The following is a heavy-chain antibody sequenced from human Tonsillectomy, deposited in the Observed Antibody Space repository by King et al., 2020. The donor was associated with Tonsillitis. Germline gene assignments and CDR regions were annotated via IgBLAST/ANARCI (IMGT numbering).Heavy chain of an antibody. D-gene: IGHD2-15*01. V-gene: IGHV3-73*01. Sequence: VQLVQSGGGLVQPGGSLKLSCAASGFTFSDSSMHWVRQASGKGLQWVGRIRSKVDNYATAYAASVEGRFTVSRDDSKNTAYLQMNSLKTEDTAVYYCTTSLGYCSGGSCPTGYYGMDVWGQGTTVTVS. CDR3: TTSLGYCSGGSCPTGYYGMDV. CDR2: IRSKVDNYAT. CDR1: GFTFSDSS. J-gene: IGHJ6*02.